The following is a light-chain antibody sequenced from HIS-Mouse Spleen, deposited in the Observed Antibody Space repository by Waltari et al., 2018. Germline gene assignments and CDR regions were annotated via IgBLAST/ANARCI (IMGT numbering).Light chain of an antibody. Sequence: SYELTQPPSVSVSPGQTARITCSGDALPKKYAYWYQQKSGQAPVLVIYEDRKRPSGIPDRFSCPSSGTMATLTISGAHVEDEADYYCYSTDSSGNHRVFGGGTKLTVL. CDR1: ALPKKY. CDR3: YSTDSSGNHRV. CDR2: EDR. J-gene: IGLJ2*01. V-gene: IGLV3-10*01.